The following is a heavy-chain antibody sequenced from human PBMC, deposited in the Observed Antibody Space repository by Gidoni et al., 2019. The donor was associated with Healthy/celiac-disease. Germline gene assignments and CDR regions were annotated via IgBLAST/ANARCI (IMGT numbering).Heavy chain of an antibody. CDR3: ARPASSGLPGPFGY. CDR1: GFTVSSNY. D-gene: IGHD6-19*01. J-gene: IGHJ4*02. Sequence: GGLIQPGGSLRLSCAAPGFTVSSNYMSWVRQAPGKGLEWVSVIYSGGSTYYADSVKGRFTISRDNSKNTLYLQMNSLRAEDTAVYYCARPASSGLPGPFGYWGQGTLVTVSS. V-gene: IGHV3-53*01. CDR2: IYSGGST.